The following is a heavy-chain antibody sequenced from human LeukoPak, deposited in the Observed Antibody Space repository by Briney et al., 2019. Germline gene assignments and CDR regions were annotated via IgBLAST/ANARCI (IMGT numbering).Heavy chain of an antibody. V-gene: IGHV1-18*04. D-gene: IGHD3-10*01. CDR3: ASRVSDYGSGTFESDAFDI. Sequence: GASVKVSCKASGYTFTGYYMHWVRQAPGQGLEWMGWISAYNGNTKYAHKLQDRVTMTTDTSTSTAYMELRSLRSDDTAVYYCASRVSDYGSGTFESDAFDIWGQGTMVTVSS. CDR1: GYTFTGYY. J-gene: IGHJ3*02. CDR2: ISAYNGNT.